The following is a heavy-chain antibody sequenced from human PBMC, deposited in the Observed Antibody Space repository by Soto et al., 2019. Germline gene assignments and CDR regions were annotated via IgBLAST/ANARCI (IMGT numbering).Heavy chain of an antibody. CDR1: GFTFSSYW. Sequence: EVQLVESGGGLVQPGGSLRLCCAASGFTFSSYWMSWVRQAPGKGLEWVANIKQDGSEKYYVDSVKGRFTISRDNAKNSLYLQMNSLRAEDTAVYYCARDYYDSSGYYLPLDYWGQGTLVTVSS. V-gene: IGHV3-7*05. CDR3: ARDYYDSSGYYLPLDY. J-gene: IGHJ4*02. D-gene: IGHD3-22*01. CDR2: IKQDGSEK.